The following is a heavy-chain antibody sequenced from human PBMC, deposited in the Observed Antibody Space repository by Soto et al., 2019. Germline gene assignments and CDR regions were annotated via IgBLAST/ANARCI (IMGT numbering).Heavy chain of an antibody. CDR1: GFTFDDYA. CDR2: ISGNSGSI. CDR3: AKDRGDIAVAGHDY. V-gene: IGHV3-9*01. Sequence: EVQLVESGGGLVQPGRSLRLSCAASGFTFDDYAMHWVRQAPGKGLEWVSGISGNSGSIGYADSVKGRFTISRDNAKNSLYLQMNSLRAEDTALYYCAKDRGDIAVAGHDYWGQGTLVTVSS. J-gene: IGHJ4*02. D-gene: IGHD6-19*01.